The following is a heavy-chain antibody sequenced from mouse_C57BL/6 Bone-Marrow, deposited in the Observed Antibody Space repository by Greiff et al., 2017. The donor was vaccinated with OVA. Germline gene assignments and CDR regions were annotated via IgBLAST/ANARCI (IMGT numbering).Heavy chain of an antibody. Sequence: EVQLVESGEGLVKPGGSLKLSCAASGFTFSSYAMSWVRQTPEKRLEWVAYLSSGGDYIYYADTVKGRFTISRDNARNTLYLQMSSLKSEDTAMYYCTRDQDYYGSSPWYFDVWGTGTTVTVSS. V-gene: IGHV5-9-1*02. D-gene: IGHD1-1*01. CDR3: TRDQDYYGSSPWYFDV. CDR2: LSSGGDYI. CDR1: GFTFSSYA. J-gene: IGHJ1*03.